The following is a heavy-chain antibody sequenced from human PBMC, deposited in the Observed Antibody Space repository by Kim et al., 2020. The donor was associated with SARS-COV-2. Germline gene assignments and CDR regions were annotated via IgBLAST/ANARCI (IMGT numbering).Heavy chain of an antibody. Sequence: GGSLRLSCAASGFTFSSYAMHWVRQAPGKGLEWVAVISYDGSNKYYADSVKGRCTISRDNSKNTLYLQMNSLRAEDTAVDYCASAPMLVVVITSRYYFA. V-gene: IGHV3-30*04. CDR1: GFTFSSYA. D-gene: IGHD3-22*01. J-gene: IGHJ4*01. CDR2: ISYDGSNK. CDR3: ASAPMLVVVITSRYYFA.